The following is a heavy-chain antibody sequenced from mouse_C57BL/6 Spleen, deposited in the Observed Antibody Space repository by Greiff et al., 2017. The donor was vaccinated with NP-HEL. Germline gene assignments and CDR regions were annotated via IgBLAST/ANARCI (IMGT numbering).Heavy chain of an antibody. D-gene: IGHD1-1*02. V-gene: IGHV1-53*01. CDR2: INPSNGGT. CDR1: GYTFTSYW. J-gene: IGHJ2*01. CDR3: ARDAGGACYSEY. Sequence: VQLQQPGTELVKPGASVKLSCKASGYTFTSYWMHWVKQRPGQGLEWIGNINPSNGGTNYNEKFKSKATLTVDKSSSTAYMQRSSLTSEDSAVYYCARDAGGACYSEYWGQGTTLTVSS.